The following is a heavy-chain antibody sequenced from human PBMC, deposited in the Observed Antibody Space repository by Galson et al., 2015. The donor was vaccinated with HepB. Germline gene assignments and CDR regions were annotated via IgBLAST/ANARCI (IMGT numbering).Heavy chain of an antibody. V-gene: IGHV3-23*01. CDR1: GFTFSSYA. D-gene: IGHD2-2*02. J-gene: IGHJ4*02. Sequence: SLRLSCAASGFTFSSYAMSWVRQAPGKGLEWVSAISGSGGSTYYADSVKGRFTISRDNSKNTLYLQMNSLRAEDTAVYYCAKKRLYCSSTSCYRDYFDYWGQGTLVTVSS. CDR3: AKKRLYCSSTSCYRDYFDY. CDR2: ISGSGGST.